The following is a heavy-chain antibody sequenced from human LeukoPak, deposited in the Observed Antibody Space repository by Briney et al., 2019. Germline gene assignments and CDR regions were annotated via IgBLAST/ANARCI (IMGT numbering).Heavy chain of an antibody. D-gene: IGHD2-2*01. V-gene: IGHV6-1*01. CDR1: GDSVSSNSAA. CDR2: TYYRSKWYN. CDR3: ARDVGYCSSTSCYGYNWFDP. J-gene: IGHJ5*02. Sequence: SQTLSFTCAISGDSVSSNSAAWNWIRQSPSRGLEWLGRTYYRSKWYNDYAVSVKSRITINPDTSKNQFSLQLNSVTPEDTAVYYCARDVGYCSSTSCYGYNWFDPWGQGALVTVSS.